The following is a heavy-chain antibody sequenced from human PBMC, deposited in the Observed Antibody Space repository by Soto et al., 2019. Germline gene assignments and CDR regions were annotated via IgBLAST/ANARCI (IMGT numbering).Heavy chain of an antibody. V-gene: IGHV6-1*01. CDR2: TYYRSKWYN. CDR3: ARKQAGFFYGIDY. CDR1: GDSVSSNSAA. D-gene: IGHD3-3*01. Sequence: SQTLSLTCAIPGDSVSSNSAAWHWIRQSPSRGLEWLGRTYYRSKWYNDYAVSVKSRITINPDTSKNQFSLQLNSATAADTAVYFCARKQAGFFYGIDYWGQGTLVTVSS. J-gene: IGHJ4*02.